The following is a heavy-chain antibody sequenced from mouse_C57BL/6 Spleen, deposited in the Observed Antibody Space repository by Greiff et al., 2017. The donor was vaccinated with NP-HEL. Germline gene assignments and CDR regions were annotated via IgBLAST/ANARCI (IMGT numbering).Heavy chain of an antibody. J-gene: IGHJ4*01. Sequence: EVKLQDSGGGLVQPGGSMKLSCVASGFTFSNYWMNWVRQSPEKGLEWVAQIRLKSDNYATHYAESVKGRFTISRDDSKSSVYLQMNNLRAEDTGIYYCTAGWLLLYAMDYWGQGTSVTVSS. CDR2: IRLKSDNYAT. CDR3: TAGWLLLYAMDY. D-gene: IGHD2-3*01. CDR1: GFTFSNYW. V-gene: IGHV6-3*01.